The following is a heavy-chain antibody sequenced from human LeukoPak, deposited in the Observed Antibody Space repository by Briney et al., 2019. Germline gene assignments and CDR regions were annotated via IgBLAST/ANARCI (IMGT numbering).Heavy chain of an antibody. Sequence: PGGSLRLSCVTSGFTFSSHWMSWVRQAPGKGPEWVANIDKDGNQEYYVDSVKGRFTISRDNAKNSMYLQMNSLRVEDTAVYHCVKYNGGPGQWGQGTLVMVSS. V-gene: IGHV3-7*01. CDR2: IDKDGNQE. D-gene: IGHD1-26*01. CDR3: VKYNGGPGQ. CDR1: GFTFSSHW. J-gene: IGHJ4*02.